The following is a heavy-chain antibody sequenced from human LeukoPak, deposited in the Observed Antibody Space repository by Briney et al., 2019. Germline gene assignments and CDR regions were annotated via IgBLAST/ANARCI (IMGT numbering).Heavy chain of an antibody. CDR3: TSSGMTTVTLSGVEYYYYMDV. Sequence: GGSLRLSCAASGFTFSNAWMNWVRQAPGKGLEWVGRLKGKTDGGATEYAAPVKGRFTISRDDSKNTLYLQMNSLKTEDTAVYYCTSSGMTTVTLSGVEYYYYMDVWGKGTTVTISS. D-gene: IGHD4-11*01. CDR2: LKGKTDGGAT. CDR1: GFTFSNAW. J-gene: IGHJ6*03. V-gene: IGHV3-15*01.